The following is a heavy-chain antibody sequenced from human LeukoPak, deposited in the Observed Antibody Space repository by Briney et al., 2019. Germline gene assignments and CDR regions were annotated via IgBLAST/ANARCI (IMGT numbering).Heavy chain of an antibody. CDR1: GYTFTSYG. CDR3: ARVCSRGPAAIFIIDYYYYMDV. V-gene: IGHV1-18*01. CDR2: STAYNGNT. Sequence: ASVKVSSKASGYTFTSYGISWVRQAPGQGLEWMGWSTAYNGNTNYAQKLQRRVTMTTDTSTSTAYMELRSLRSDDTAVYYCARVCSRGPAAIFIIDYYYYMDVWGKGTTVTVSS. D-gene: IGHD2-2*01. J-gene: IGHJ6*03.